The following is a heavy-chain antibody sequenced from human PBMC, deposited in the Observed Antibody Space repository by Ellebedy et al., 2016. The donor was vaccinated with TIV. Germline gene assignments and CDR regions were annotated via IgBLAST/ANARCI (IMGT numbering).Heavy chain of an antibody. CDR2: LNWNGDET. CDR3: ARWGIYHHMEV. V-gene: IGHV3-20*04. J-gene: IGHJ6*03. CDR1: GFTFVHYG. Sequence: GESLKISCATSGFTFVHYGLSWVRKAPGKGLEWVSGLNWNGDETGYADSVKGRFIISRDNARNSLYLQMDSLRVEDTALYYCARWGIYHHMEVWGKGATVTVSS. D-gene: IGHD6-13*01.